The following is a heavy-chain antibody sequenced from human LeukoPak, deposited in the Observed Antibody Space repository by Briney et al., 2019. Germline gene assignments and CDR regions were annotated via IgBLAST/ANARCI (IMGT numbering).Heavy chain of an antibody. D-gene: IGHD3-10*01. CDR3: ARDPEGYYYGSGKPYYYGMDV. J-gene: IGHJ6*02. CDR1: GFTFRTYN. CDR2: ISGSSAYI. Sequence: PGGSLRLSCAASGFTFRTYNMNWVRQAPGKGLEWVSSISGSSAYIYYADSVKGRFTISRDNAKNSLYLQMNSLRAEDTAIYYCARDPEGYYYGSGKPYYYGMDVRGQGTTVSVSS. V-gene: IGHV3-21*01.